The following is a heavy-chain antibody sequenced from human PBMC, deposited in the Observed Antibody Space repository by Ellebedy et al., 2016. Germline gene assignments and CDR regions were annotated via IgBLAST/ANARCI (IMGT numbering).Heavy chain of an antibody. D-gene: IGHD1-26*01. CDR3: AKEGPSDESYFDGAFDI. V-gene: IGHV4-59*01. CDR2: VYYTGST. J-gene: IGHJ3*02. Sequence: SETLSLTCIVSGGSISTYSWSWIRQSPGKGLEWIGFVYYTGSTNYNPSLKSRVTISVDTSMNKLSLRLNSVTAADTAVYYCAKEGPSDESYFDGAFDIWGQGTMVTVSS. CDR1: GGSISTYS.